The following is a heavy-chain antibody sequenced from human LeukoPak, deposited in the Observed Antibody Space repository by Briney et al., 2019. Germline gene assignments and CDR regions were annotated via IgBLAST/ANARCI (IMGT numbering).Heavy chain of an antibody. D-gene: IGHD5-24*01. Sequence: GGSLRLSCAASGFTFSSYWMHWVRQAPGKGLPWVSCINTDGSVMRYADSVRGRFTISRDNAKNTLYLQMNSLRVEDTAVYYCTAEDGYNQIDYWGQGTLVTVSS. CDR2: INTDGSVM. CDR1: GFTFSSYW. CDR3: TAEDGYNQIDY. J-gene: IGHJ4*02. V-gene: IGHV3-74*01.